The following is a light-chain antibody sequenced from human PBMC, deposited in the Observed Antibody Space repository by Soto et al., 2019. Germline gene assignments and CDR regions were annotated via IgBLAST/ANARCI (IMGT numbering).Light chain of an antibody. CDR2: AAS. V-gene: IGKV3-20*01. J-gene: IGKJ1*01. Sequence: EIVLTQSPGTLSLSPGERATLSCRASQSVGSNYLAWYQQKPGQAPRLLIYAASGRATGIPDRFSGSGSGTDFTLTINRLEPEDSAVYYCQQYGSSPWTFGQGTKVEVK. CDR1: QSVGSNY. CDR3: QQYGSSPWT.